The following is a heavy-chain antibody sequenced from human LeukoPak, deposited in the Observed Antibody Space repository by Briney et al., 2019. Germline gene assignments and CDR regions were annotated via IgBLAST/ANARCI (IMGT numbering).Heavy chain of an antibody. CDR2: IYYTGST. J-gene: IGHJ4*02. CDR1: GSSITSVSHY. CDR3: ARRWGNIVGVTYEY. D-gene: IGHD3-16*01. V-gene: IGHV4-39*01. Sequence: PSETLSLTCTISGSSITSVSHYWGWIRQPPGKGLEWIGDIYYTGSTYYSPSLRSRVTMPVHTSENQFSLRLNSVTAVDTAVYYCARRWGNIVGVTYEYWGQGTLVTVSS.